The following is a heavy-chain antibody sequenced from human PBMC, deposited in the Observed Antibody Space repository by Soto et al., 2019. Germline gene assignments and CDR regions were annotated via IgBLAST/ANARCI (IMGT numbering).Heavy chain of an antibody. V-gene: IGHV1-69*01. CDR3: ARNGSYSSSLIQDSGMDV. CDR1: GGTFANFI. CDR2: IVPMFGTA. D-gene: IGHD6-6*01. Sequence: QVQLVQSGAEVKEPGSSVKVSCKASGGTFANFIMNWVRQTPGQGLEWMGGIVPMFGTATYAEKFKGRVTISATESTSTADMELTSLRSEDTAVYYCARNGSYSSSLIQDSGMDVWGLGTTVTVS. J-gene: IGHJ6*02.